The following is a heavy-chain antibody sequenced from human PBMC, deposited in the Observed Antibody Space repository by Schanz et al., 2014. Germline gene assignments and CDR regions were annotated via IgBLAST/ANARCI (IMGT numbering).Heavy chain of an antibody. V-gene: IGHV3-23*05. J-gene: IGHJ4*02. Sequence: EVQLLESGGGLVQPGGSLRLSCSASTFTFDHYAMTWVRQAPGKGLEWVAAVSSRSDEIKYADSVRGRFTISRDNSNKTVDLQMNSLRAEDTAVYYCAKYRGYYRVSGSYRELEYWGQGTLVTVSS. CDR3: AKYRGYYRVSGSYRELEY. CDR1: TFTFDHYA. CDR2: VSSRSDEI. D-gene: IGHD3-10*01.